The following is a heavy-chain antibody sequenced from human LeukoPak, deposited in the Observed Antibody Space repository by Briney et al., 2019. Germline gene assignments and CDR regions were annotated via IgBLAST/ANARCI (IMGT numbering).Heavy chain of an antibody. D-gene: IGHD1-26*01. V-gene: IGHV3-7*01. CDR3: VRGEAHDS. CDR2: IKQDGSEA. J-gene: IGHJ4*02. Sequence: GGSLRLSCAASGFTFSSYWMTWVRQAPGKGLEWVANIKQDGSEAYYVDSVKGRFTISRDNAKNTVYLQMDSLRTEDTAVYYCVRGEAHDSWGQGTLITVSS. CDR1: GFTFSSYW.